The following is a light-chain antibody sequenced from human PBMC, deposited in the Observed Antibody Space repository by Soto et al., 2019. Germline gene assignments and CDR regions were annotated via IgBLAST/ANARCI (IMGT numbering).Light chain of an antibody. V-gene: IGKV3-20*01. CDR1: QSVGKNF. CDR3: HQYAESPRT. Sequence: EIVLTQSPGTLSLSPGERATHSCRASQSVGKNFLAWYQQKPGQAPRFLMYEASRRATGIPDRFSGSGSGTDFSLTISRLEPEDFAVYYCHQYAESPRTFGQGTKVELK. CDR2: EAS. J-gene: IGKJ1*01.